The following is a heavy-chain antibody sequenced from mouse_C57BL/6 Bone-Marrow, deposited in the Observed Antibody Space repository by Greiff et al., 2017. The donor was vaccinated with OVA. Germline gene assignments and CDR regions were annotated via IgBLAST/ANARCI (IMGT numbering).Heavy chain of an antibody. CDR2: ISNLAYSI. V-gene: IGHV5-15*04. CDR1: GFTFSDYG. D-gene: IGHD2-3*01. J-gene: IGHJ2*01. Sequence: DVKLVESGGGLVQPGGSLKLSCAASGFTFSDYGMAWVRQAPRKGPEWVAFISNLAYSIYYADTVTGRFTISRENAKNTLYLEMSSLRSEDTAMYYCARRDGYYAYFDYWGQGTTLTVSS. CDR3: ARRDGYYAYFDY.